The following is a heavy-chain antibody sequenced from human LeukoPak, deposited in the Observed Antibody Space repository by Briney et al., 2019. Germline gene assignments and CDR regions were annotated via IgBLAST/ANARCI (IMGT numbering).Heavy chain of an antibody. CDR3: ARVGSRGYYDYVWGSYRAVDY. CDR2: ISAYNGNT. J-gene: IGHJ4*02. Sequence: ASVKVSCKASGYTFTSYGISWVRQAPGQGLEWMGWISAYNGNTNYAQKLQGRVTMTTDTSTSTAYMELRSLRSDDTAVYYCARVGSRGYYDYVWGSYRAVDYWGQGTLVTVSS. CDR1: GYTFTSYG. V-gene: IGHV1-18*01. D-gene: IGHD3-16*02.